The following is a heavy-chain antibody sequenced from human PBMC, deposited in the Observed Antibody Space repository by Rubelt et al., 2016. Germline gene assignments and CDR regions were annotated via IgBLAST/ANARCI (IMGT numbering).Heavy chain of an antibody. CDR1: GGTFSSYA. CDR3: ARDDCSSTSCSPQG. Sequence: QVQLVQSGAAVKKPGSSVKVSCKASGGTFSSYAISWVRQAPGQGLAWLGGIIPILGIANYAQKFQGRVKMTADKSTSTAYMELSSLRSEDTAVYYCARDDCSSTSCSPQGWGQGTLVTVSS. CDR2: IIPILGIA. V-gene: IGHV1-69*09. D-gene: IGHD2-2*01. J-gene: IGHJ4*02.